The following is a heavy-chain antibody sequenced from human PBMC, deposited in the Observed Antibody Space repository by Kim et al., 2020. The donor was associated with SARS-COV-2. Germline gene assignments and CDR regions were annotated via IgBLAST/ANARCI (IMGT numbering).Heavy chain of an antibody. CDR3: AGLDYGDYDEAFDL. J-gene: IGHJ3*01. Sequence: SETLSLTCAVSGASISGYWSWIRQPPGKSLEWIAYVYHPGSATYNPSLKSRVTISMDTSRNYISLKLTSLTAADTAIYYCAGLDYGDYDEAFDLWGPGTLVSVSS. D-gene: IGHD4-17*01. CDR2: VYHPGSA. CDR1: GASISGY. V-gene: IGHV4-59*08.